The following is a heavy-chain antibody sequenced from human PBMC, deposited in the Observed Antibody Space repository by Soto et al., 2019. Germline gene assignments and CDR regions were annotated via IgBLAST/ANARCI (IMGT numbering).Heavy chain of an antibody. Sequence: ASVKVSCKVSGYTLTELSMHWVRQAPGKGLEWMGGFDPEDGETIYAQKFQGRVTMTEDTSTDTAYMELSSLRSEDTAVYYCATAYNRNPLKDYYYGMDVWGQGTTVTVSS. J-gene: IGHJ6*02. CDR2: FDPEDGET. CDR3: ATAYNRNPLKDYYYGMDV. CDR1: GYTLTELS. D-gene: IGHD1-20*01. V-gene: IGHV1-24*01.